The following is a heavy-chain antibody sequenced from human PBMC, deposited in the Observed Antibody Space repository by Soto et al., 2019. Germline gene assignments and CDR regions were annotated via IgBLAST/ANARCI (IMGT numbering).Heavy chain of an antibody. D-gene: IGHD3-10*01. Sequence: GGSLRLSCAASGFTFDDYTMHWVRQAPGKGLEWVSLISWDGGSTYYADSVKGRFTISRDNSKNSLYLQMNSLRTEDTALYYCAKDSPPYYYGSGTDYYGMGVWGQGTTVTVSS. V-gene: IGHV3-43*01. J-gene: IGHJ6*02. CDR2: ISWDGGST. CDR3: AKDSPPYYYGSGTDYYGMGV. CDR1: GFTFDDYT.